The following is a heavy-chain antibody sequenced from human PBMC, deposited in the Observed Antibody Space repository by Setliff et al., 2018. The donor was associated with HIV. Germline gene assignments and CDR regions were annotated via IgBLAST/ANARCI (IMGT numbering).Heavy chain of an antibody. Sequence: ASVKVSCKPSGYTFTAYGLSWVRQAPGQGLEWMGWISTYSDETSYAQRLQGRVTMTTDTSTSTAYMELRRLTFDDTAVYYCARAEYNFWSGYSRVGYFDYWGQGTLVTVSS. CDR2: ISTYSDET. V-gene: IGHV1-18*01. CDR3: ARAEYNFWSGYSRVGYFDY. J-gene: IGHJ4*02. CDR1: GYTFTAYG. D-gene: IGHD3-3*01.